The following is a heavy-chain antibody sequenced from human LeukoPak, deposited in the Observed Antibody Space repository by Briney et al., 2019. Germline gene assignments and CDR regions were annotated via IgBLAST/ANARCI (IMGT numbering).Heavy chain of an antibody. V-gene: IGHV1-69*13. J-gene: IGHJ3*02. CDR3: ARDSRGGIVVVREDGAFDI. CDR1: GGTFSSYA. Sequence: GASVKVSCKASGGTFSSYAISWVRQAPGQGLEWMGGIIPIFGTANYAQKFQGRVTITADESTSTAYMELSSLRSEDTAVYYCARDSRGGIVVVREDGAFDIWGQGTMVTVSS. D-gene: IGHD3-22*01. CDR2: IIPIFGTA.